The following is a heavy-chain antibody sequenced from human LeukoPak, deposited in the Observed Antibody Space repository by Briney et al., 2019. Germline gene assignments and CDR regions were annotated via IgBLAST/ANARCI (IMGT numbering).Heavy chain of an antibody. Sequence: SETLSLTCAVYGGSFSGYYWSWIRQPPGKGLEWIGEINHSGSTNYNPSLKSRVTISVDTSKNQFSLKLSSVTAADTAVYYCARGRYYYYGMDVWGQGTTVTASS. V-gene: IGHV4-34*01. CDR2: INHSGST. J-gene: IGHJ6*02. CDR3: ARGRYYYYGMDV. CDR1: GGSFSGYY.